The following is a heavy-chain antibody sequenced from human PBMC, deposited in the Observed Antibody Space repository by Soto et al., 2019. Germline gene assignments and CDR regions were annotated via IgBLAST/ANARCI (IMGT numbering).Heavy chain of an antibody. CDR3: ARTMVRVVMPLQHYYMDV. D-gene: IGHD3-10*01. V-gene: IGHV3-11*01. Sequence: QVQLVESGGGLVKPGGSLRLSCAASGFTFSDYYMSWIRQAPGKGLEWVSYISSSGSTIYYADSVKGRFTISRDNAKNSLYLQMNSLRADDTVVYCCARTMVRVVMPLQHYYMDVWGKGTTVTVSS. CDR2: ISSSGSTI. CDR1: GFTFSDYY. J-gene: IGHJ6*03.